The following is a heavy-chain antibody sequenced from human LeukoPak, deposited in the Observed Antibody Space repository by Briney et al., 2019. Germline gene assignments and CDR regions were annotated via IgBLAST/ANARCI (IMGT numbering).Heavy chain of an antibody. CDR3: ARAGTTSAPTPYNWFDP. D-gene: IGHD4-4*01. CDR1: GGSISSYY. Sequence: SETLSLTCTVSGGSISSYYWSWIRQPPGKGLEWIGYIYYSGSTNYNPSYKSRVTISVDTSKNQFSLKLRSVTAADTAVYYCARAGTTSAPTPYNWFDPWGQGILVTVSS. CDR2: IYYSGST. J-gene: IGHJ5*02. V-gene: IGHV4-59*08.